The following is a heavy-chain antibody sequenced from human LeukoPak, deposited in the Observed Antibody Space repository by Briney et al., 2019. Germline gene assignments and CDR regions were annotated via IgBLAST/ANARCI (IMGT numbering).Heavy chain of an antibody. J-gene: IGHJ6*03. CDR3: AGVVGGSYSMDV. V-gene: IGHV4-61*01. Sequence: PSETLSLTCTVSGGSVSSGSYYWSWIRQPPGKGLEWIGYIYYSGSTKYNPSLKSRVTISIDTSKNQFSLKLSPVTAADTAMYYCAGVVGGSYSMDVWGQGTTVTVSS. CDR1: GGSVSSGSYY. CDR2: IYYSGST. D-gene: IGHD1-26*01.